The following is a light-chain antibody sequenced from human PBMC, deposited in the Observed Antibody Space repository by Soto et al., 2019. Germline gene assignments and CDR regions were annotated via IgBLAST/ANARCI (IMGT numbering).Light chain of an antibody. CDR1: QRVSSSD. CDR3: QRYGSSPPFT. CDR2: GAS. Sequence: EIVLTQSPGTLSLSPGERATLSCRASQRVSSSDLAWYPQKPGQAPRLLIYGASSRATGIPDRFSGSGSGTDFTLTISRLEPEYCEVYFCQRYGSSPPFTFGQVTKVEI. V-gene: IGKV3-20*01. J-gene: IGKJ2*01.